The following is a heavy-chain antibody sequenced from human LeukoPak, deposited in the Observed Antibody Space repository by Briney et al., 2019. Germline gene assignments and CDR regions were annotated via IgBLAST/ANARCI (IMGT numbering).Heavy chain of an antibody. D-gene: IGHD5-12*01. CDR1: GFTFSSYG. J-gene: IGHJ4*02. CDR3: AKHSGYSGYLDY. Sequence: GGSLRLSSAASGFTFSSYGMHWVRQAPGKGLEWVAVISYDGSNKYYADSVKGRFTISRDNSKNTLYLQMNSLRAEDTAVYYCAKHSGYSGYLDYWGQGTLVTVSS. V-gene: IGHV3-30*18. CDR2: ISYDGSNK.